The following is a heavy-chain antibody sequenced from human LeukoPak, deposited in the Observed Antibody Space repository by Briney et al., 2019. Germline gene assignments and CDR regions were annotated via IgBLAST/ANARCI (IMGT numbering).Heavy chain of an antibody. Sequence: GGSLRLSCVASGFTFSSYWMSWVRQAPGKGLEWVANIKQDGSEKDYVDSVKGRFTISRDNAKNSLDLQMNSLRAEDTAVYYCARSSSSAFDYWGQGTLVTVSS. CDR1: GFTFSSYW. D-gene: IGHD6-25*01. CDR3: ARSSSSAFDY. J-gene: IGHJ4*02. V-gene: IGHV3-7*01. CDR2: IKQDGSEK.